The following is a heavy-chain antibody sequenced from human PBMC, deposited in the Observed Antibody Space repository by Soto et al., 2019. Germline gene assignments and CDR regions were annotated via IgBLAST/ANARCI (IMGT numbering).Heavy chain of an antibody. CDR3: ARGGVIIPYVHFDY. CDR2: IWYDGSNK. V-gene: IGHV3-33*01. D-gene: IGHD2-21*01. CDR1: GFTFSSYG. Sequence: GGSLRLSCAASGFTFSSYGMHWVRQAPGKGLEWVAVIWYDGSNKYYADPVKGRFTISRDNSKNTLYLQMNSLRAEDTAVYYCARGGVIIPYVHFDYWGQGTLVTVSS. J-gene: IGHJ4*02.